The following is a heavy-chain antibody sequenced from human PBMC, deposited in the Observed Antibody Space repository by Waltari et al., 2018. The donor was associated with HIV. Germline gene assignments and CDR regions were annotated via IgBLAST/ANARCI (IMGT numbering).Heavy chain of an antibody. CDR3: ATDFSGMVRAYSYYSLDV. CDR1: GSPLPELS. D-gene: IGHD3-10*01. V-gene: IGHV1-24*01. J-gene: IGHJ6*02. Sequence: QVQLVQSGAEVKKPGASVKVSCQVSGSPLPELSMHWVRQAPGKGLEWMGNFDPEDDETIDAQKFQGRITMTEDTSSDTAYMELSSLTSGDTAVYYCATDFSGMVRAYSYYSLDVWGQGTTVTVSS. CDR2: FDPEDDET.